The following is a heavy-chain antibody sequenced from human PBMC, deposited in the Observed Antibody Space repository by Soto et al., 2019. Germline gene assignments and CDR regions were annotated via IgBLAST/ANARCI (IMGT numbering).Heavy chain of an antibody. D-gene: IGHD1-1*01. CDR1: GLSFRTST. CDR3: ARVRRNDASDYYGMDV. V-gene: IGHV3-48*02. Sequence: GGSLRLSCEASGLSFRTSTMNWVRQAPGKGLEWVSYVSSESTTIYYADSVRGRFTISRDNAKNALFPQMNSLRDEDTAVYYCARVRRNDASDYYGMDVWGHGTTVTVSS. CDR2: VSSESTTI. J-gene: IGHJ6*02.